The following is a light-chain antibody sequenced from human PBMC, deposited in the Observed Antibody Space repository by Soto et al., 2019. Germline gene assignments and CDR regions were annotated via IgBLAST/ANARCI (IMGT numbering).Light chain of an antibody. V-gene: IGLV2-14*01. CDR2: EVR. CDR3: SSYTTTSTLL. J-gene: IGLJ3*02. Sequence: QSALTQPASVSGSLGQSITISCTGSNRDIGAYNLVSWYQQYPDTAPKLIIYEVRNRPSGVSYRFSGSRSGNTASLTISALQADDESTFYCSSYTTTSTLLSGGGTKLTVL. CDR1: NRDIGAYNL.